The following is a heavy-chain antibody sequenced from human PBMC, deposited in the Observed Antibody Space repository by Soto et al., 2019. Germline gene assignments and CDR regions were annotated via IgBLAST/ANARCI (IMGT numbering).Heavy chain of an antibody. Sequence: LRLSCAASGFTFISYGMHWVRQAPGKGLEWVAVISYDGSNKYYADSVKGRFTISRDNSKNTLYLQMNSLRAEDTAVYYCAKVYSSGWYGGGWFDPWGQGTLVTVSS. CDR2: ISYDGSNK. D-gene: IGHD6-19*01. J-gene: IGHJ5*02. V-gene: IGHV3-30*18. CDR3: AKVYSSGWYGGGWFDP. CDR1: GFTFISYG.